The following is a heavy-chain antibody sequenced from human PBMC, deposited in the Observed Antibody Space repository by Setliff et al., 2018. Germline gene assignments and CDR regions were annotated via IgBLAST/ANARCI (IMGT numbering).Heavy chain of an antibody. CDR1: GGSLSADYY. CDR2: VHPDGST. CDR3: VRALLWSGEGRFDP. J-gene: IGHJ5*02. D-gene: IGHD2-8*02. V-gene: IGHV4-61*09. Sequence: SETLSLTCTVSGGSLSADYYWSWIRQPAGKGLEWIGHVHPDGSTNYNPSLYSRLIIPVDTSKNQFSLKLTSVTAADTAVYYCVRALLWSGEGRFDPWGQGTLVTV.